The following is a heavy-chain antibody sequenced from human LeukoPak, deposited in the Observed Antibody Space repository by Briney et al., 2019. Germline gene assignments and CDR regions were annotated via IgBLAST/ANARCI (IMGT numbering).Heavy chain of an antibody. J-gene: IGHJ6*02. D-gene: IGHD3-3*01. CDR2: IYYSGST. CDR1: GGSISSGGYY. V-gene: IGHV4-31*02. CDR3: ARIPNWSGYYTYYYYGMDV. Sequence: SQTLSLTCTASGGSISSGGYYWSWIRQHPGKGLEWIGYIYYSGSTYYNPSLKSRVTISVDTSKNQFSLKLSSVTAADTAVYYCARIPNWSGYYTYYYYGMDVWGQGTTVTVSS.